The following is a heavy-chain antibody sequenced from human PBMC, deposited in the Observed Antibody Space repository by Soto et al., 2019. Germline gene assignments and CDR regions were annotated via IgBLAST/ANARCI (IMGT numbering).Heavy chain of an antibody. J-gene: IGHJ6*02. Sequence: SLKISCKGSGYSFTSYWIGWVRQMPGKGLEWMGIIYPGDSDTRYSPSFQGQVTISADKSISTAYLQWSSLKASDTAMYYCARHSSGWYGDYYYGMDVWGQGTTVTVSS. V-gene: IGHV5-51*01. CDR2: IYPGDSDT. CDR1: GYSFTSYW. D-gene: IGHD6-19*01. CDR3: ARHSSGWYGDYYYGMDV.